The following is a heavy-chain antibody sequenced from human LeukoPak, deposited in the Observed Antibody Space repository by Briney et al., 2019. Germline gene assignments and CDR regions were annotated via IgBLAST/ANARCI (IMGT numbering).Heavy chain of an antibody. J-gene: IGHJ4*02. V-gene: IGHV4-59*01. CDR1: GGSISTYY. CDR2: IYNSGANT. Sequence: SETLPLTCSVSGGSISTYYWSWMRQSPEKGLEWIGHIYNSGANTNYNPSLKSRVTISVDTSKNEFSLKLSSLTAADTAVYYCARGTYGSSWQLEHFDYWGQGTLVTVSS. CDR3: ARGTYGSSWQLEHFDY. D-gene: IGHD6-13*01.